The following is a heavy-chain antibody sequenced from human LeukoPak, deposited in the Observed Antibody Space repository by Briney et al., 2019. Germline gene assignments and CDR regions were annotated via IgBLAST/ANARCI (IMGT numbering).Heavy chain of an antibody. V-gene: IGHV4-59*01. D-gene: IGHD3-3*02. CDR2: IYYSGST. J-gene: IGHJ4*02. CDR3: AGLSPRRAFLDY. CDR1: GGSISSYY. Sequence: PSETLSLTCTVSGGSISSYYWSWIRQPPGKGLEWIGYIYYSGSTNYNPSPKSRVTISVDTSKNQFSLKLSSVTAADTAVYYCAGLSPRRAFLDYWGQGTLVTVSS.